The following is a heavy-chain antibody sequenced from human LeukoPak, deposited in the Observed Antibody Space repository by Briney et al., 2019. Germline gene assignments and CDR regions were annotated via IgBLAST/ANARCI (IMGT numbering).Heavy chain of an antibody. Sequence: SETLSLTCAVSGGSISSSNWWSWVRQPPGKGLEWIGSIYYSGSTYYNPSLKSRVTISVDTSKNQFSLKLSSVTAADTAVYYCARHGYYYDSSGYWSFDYWGQGTLVTVSS. CDR2: IYYSGST. D-gene: IGHD3-22*01. CDR1: GGSISSSNW. V-gene: IGHV4-4*02. J-gene: IGHJ4*02. CDR3: ARHGYYYDSSGYWSFDY.